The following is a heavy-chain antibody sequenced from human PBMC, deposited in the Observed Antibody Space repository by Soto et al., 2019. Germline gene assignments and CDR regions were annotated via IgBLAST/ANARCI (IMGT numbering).Heavy chain of an antibody. V-gene: IGHV3-7*01. CDR2: INPDGSEK. J-gene: IGHJ4*02. CDR1: GFTFSSFW. Sequence: PVGSLRLSCAASGFTFSSFWMDWVRQAPGKGLEWVANINPDGSEKHYVDSVKGRFTISRDNARNSLYLQMRSLTAEDSALYYCSRSLNSWGQGTRVTVSS. CDR3: SRSLNS.